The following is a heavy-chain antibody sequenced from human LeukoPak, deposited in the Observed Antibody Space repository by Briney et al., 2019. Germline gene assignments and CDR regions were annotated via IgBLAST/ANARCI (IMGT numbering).Heavy chain of an antibody. J-gene: IGHJ4*02. CDR3: ARGEVVGATTTWSFDY. Sequence: PSASVKVSCKASGYTFTGYYMHWVRQAPGQGLEWMGWINPNSGGTNYAQKFQGRVTMTRDTSISTAYMELSRLRSDDTAVYYCARGEVVGATTTWSFDYWGQGTLVTVSS. CDR1: GYTFTGYY. CDR2: INPNSGGT. V-gene: IGHV1-2*02. D-gene: IGHD1-26*01.